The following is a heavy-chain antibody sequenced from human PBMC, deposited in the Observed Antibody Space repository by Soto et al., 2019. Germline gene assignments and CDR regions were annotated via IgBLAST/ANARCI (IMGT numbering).Heavy chain of an antibody. CDR1: GGSISSGSYY. V-gene: IGHV4-31*03. CDR2: IYYSGST. D-gene: IGHD3-3*01. CDR3: ALTEAIFGVDPSGY. J-gene: IGHJ4*01. Sequence: SETLSLTCTVSGGSISSGSYYWSWIRQHPGKGLEWIGYIYYSGSTYYNPSLKSRVTISVDTSKNQFSLKLSSVTAADTAVYYCALTEAIFGVDPSGYWGHGTLVTVSS.